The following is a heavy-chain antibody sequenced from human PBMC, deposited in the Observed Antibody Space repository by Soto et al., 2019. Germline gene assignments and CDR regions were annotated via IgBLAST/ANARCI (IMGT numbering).Heavy chain of an antibody. CDR3: AREQYNWKI. D-gene: IGHD1-20*01. J-gene: IGHJ4*02. V-gene: IGHV4-59*01. Sequence: AETLTLTCSVSGDSMRSYYWTLIRQPPGKGLQWIGYVFHTGNTNYNPSLKSRVTISEDASTNLLSLRLTSVTAADTPVYFCAREQYNWKIWGQGTLVTVSS. CDR1: GDSMRSYY. CDR2: VFHTGNT.